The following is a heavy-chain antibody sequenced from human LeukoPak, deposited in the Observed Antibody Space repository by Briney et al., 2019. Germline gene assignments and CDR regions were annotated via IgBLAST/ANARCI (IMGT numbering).Heavy chain of an antibody. CDR3: AKEYSGYDFDY. Sequence: PGGSLRLSCAASGFTLRSYDMSWVRQAPGKGLEWVAASGSGVNSYYADSVRGRFTISRDNSRNTLYLQMDSLRAEDTALYYCAKEYSGYDFDYWGQGTLVTVSS. V-gene: IGHV3-23*01. J-gene: IGHJ4*02. CDR2: SGSGVNS. D-gene: IGHD5-12*01. CDR1: GFTLRSYD.